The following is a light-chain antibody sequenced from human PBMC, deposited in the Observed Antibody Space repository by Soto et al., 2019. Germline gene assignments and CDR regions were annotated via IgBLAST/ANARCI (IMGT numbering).Light chain of an antibody. V-gene: IGKV3-20*01. Sequence: EIVLTQSPGTLSLSPGDRATLSCRASQSVSTNNFAWYQQRPGQAPRLLIYGASSRATGIPDRFSGSGSGTDFTLTISRLEPEDFAVYHCQQFDNSLWTFGQGTKVDIK. J-gene: IGKJ1*01. CDR1: QSVSTNN. CDR2: GAS. CDR3: QQFDNSLWT.